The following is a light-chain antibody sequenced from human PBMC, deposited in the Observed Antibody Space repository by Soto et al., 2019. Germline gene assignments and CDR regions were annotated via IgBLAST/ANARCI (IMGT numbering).Light chain of an antibody. V-gene: IGKV2D-29*01. Sequence: DLVMTQTPLSLSVTPGQSASISCKSSQRLIYSDGKTYLSWYLLKAGQPPQLLINAVANRISGVTDRFSGSGSVTDFTLEIRRVEAEDVGVYYCAQSVQLPFTVGQGTKLEIK. CDR2: AVA. CDR3: AQSVQLPFT. J-gene: IGKJ2*01. CDR1: QRLIYSDGKTY.